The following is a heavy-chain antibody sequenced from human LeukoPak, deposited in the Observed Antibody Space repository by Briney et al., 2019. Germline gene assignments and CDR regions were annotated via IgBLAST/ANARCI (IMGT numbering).Heavy chain of an antibody. V-gene: IGHV3-23*01. CDR2: ISGSGGST. CDR1: GFTFSSYA. CDR3: AKTLGVANDAFDI. Sequence: GGSLRLSCAASGFTFSSYAMSWVRQAPGKGLEWVSAISGSGGSTYYADSAKGRFTISRDNSKNTLYLQMNSLRAEDTAVYYCAKTLGVANDAFDIWGQGTMVTVSS. J-gene: IGHJ3*02. D-gene: IGHD3-3*01.